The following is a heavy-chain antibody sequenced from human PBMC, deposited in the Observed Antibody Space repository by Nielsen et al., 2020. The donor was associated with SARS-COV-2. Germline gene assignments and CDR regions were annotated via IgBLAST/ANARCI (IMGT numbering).Heavy chain of an antibody. CDR1: GFTFSSYS. V-gene: IGHV3-21*01. CDR3: AKAGELLEGEDY. Sequence: GESLKISCAASGFTFSSYSMNWVRQAPGKGLEWVSSISSSSSYIYYADSVKGRFTISRDNAKNSLYLQMNSLRAEDTAVYYCAKAGELLEGEDYWGQGTLVSVSS. J-gene: IGHJ4*02. CDR2: ISSSSSYI. D-gene: IGHD1-26*01.